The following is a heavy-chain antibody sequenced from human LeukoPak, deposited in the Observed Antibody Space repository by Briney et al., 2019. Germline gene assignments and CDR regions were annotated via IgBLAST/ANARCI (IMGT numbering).Heavy chain of an antibody. CDR1: GFTFSSYW. J-gene: IGHJ4*02. CDR2: INQDGSEK. CDR3: ARRGGSSSWFLKYYFDY. V-gene: IGHV3-7*01. D-gene: IGHD6-13*01. Sequence: GGSLRLSCAASGFTFSSYWMSWVRQAPGKGLEWVANINQDGSEKYYVDSVKGRFTISRDNAKNSLYLQMNSLRAEDTAVYYCARRGGSSSWFLKYYFDYWGQGTLVTVSS.